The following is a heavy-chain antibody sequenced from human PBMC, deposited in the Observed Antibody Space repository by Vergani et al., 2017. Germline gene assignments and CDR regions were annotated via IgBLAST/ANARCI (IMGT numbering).Heavy chain of an antibody. CDR3: ARHLRGYSYGVFDY. J-gene: IGHJ4*02. D-gene: IGHD5-18*01. V-gene: IGHV4-34*01. Sequence: QVQLQQWGAGLLKPSETLSLTCAVYGESFSGHYWGWIRQSPEKGLEWIGSLYASGSTYYSPSLKSRVAISIDTSKNHFSLRLSSVTAADTAVYYCARHLRGYSYGVFDYWGQGREVTVSS. CDR2: LYASGST. CDR1: GESFSGHY.